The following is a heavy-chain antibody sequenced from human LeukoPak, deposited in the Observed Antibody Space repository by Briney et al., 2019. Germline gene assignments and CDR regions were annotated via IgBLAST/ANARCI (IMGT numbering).Heavy chain of an antibody. V-gene: IGHV3-15*01. CDR3: TTDTPNYDFWSGYYFGNYYFDY. CDR2: IKSKTDGGTT. Sequence: GGSLRLSCAASGFTFSNAWMSWVRQAPGKGLEWVGRIKSKTDGGTTDYDAPVKGRFTISRDDSKNTLYLQMNSLKTEDTAVYYCTTDTPNYDFWSGYYFGNYYFDYWGQGTLVTVSS. CDR1: GFTFSNAW. D-gene: IGHD3-3*01. J-gene: IGHJ4*02.